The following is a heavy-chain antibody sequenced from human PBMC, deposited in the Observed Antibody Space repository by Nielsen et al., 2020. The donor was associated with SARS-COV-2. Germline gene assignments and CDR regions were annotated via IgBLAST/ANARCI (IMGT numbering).Heavy chain of an antibody. V-gene: IGHV3-7*03. CDR3: ARDRYSSSWYLPYYYYGMDV. CDR2: IKQDGSEK. J-gene: IGHJ6*02. D-gene: IGHD6-13*01. Sequence: WIRQPPGKGLEWVANIKQDGSEKYYVDSVKGRFTFSRDNAKNSLYLQMNSLRAEDTAVYYCARDRYSSSWYLPYYYYGMDVWGQGTTVTVSS.